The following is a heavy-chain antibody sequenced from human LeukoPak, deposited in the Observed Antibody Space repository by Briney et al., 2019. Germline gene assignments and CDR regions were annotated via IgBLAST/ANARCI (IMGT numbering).Heavy chain of an antibody. J-gene: IGHJ6*03. D-gene: IGHD3-10*01. Sequence: GGSLRLSCAASGFTFSRYGMSWVRQAPGKGLEWVSAISGSGGRTYYADPVKGRFTISRDNSKNTLYLQMNSLRAEDTAVYNCAKGDFYGSGRDYYYYMDVWGKGTTVTISS. CDR1: GFTFSRYG. V-gene: IGHV3-23*01. CDR2: ISGSGGRT. CDR3: AKGDFYGSGRDYYYYMDV.